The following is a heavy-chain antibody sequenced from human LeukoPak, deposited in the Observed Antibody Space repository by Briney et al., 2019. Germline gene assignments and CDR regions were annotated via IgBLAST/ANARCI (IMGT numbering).Heavy chain of an antibody. CDR1: GGTFSSYA. J-gene: IGHJ6*03. CDR3: ARGRTLEYSSANIYYYYYMDV. Sequence: ASVKVSCKASGGTFSSYAISWVRQAPGQGLEWMGGIIPIFGTANYAQKFQGRVTITADESTSTAYMELSSLRSEDTAVYYCARGRTLEYSSANIYYYYYMDVWGKGTTVTVSS. D-gene: IGHD6-6*01. CDR2: IIPIFGTA. V-gene: IGHV1-69*13.